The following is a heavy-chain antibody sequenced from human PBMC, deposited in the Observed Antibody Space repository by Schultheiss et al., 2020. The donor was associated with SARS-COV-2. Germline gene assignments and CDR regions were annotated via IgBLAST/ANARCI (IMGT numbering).Heavy chain of an antibody. D-gene: IGHD6-13*01. J-gene: IGHJ6*02. CDR1: GFAFSDHY. V-gene: IGHV3-11*06. CDR3: AREKAADDYGMDV. CDR2: VSSSSGYI. Sequence: GGSLRLSCAASGFAFSDHYMTWIRQAPGKGLEWVSSVSSSSGYIYYADSVKGRFTVSRDNSKDTLYLQLSSLRPDDTAVYYCAREKAADDYGMDVWGQGATVTVSS.